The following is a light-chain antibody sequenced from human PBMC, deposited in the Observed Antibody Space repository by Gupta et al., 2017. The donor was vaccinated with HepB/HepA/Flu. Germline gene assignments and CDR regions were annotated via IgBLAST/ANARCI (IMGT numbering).Light chain of an antibody. CDR1: QSVSSN. V-gene: IGKV3-15*01. Sequence: EMRPFPASQSVSPGERATLSCRASQSVSSNLAWYQQKPGQAPRLLIYGASTRATGIPARFSGSGSGTEFTLTISSLQSEDFAVYYCQQYNNWPPWTFGQGTKVEIK. CDR2: GAS. J-gene: IGKJ1*01. CDR3: QQYNNWPPWT.